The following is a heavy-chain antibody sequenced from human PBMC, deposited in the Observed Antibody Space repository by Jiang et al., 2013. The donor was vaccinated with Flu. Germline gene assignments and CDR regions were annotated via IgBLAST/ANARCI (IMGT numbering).Heavy chain of an antibody. Sequence: KPSETLSLTCTVSGGSISSYYWSWIRQPAGKGLEWIGRIYTSGSTNYNPSLKSRVTMSVDTSKNQFSLKLSSVTAADTAVYYCARDGGVVPAARAYYYYYYGMDVWGQGTTVTVSS. CDR1: GGSISSYY. CDR3: ARDGGVVPAARAYYYYYYGMDV. V-gene: IGHV4-4*07. CDR2: IYTSGST. J-gene: IGHJ6*02. D-gene: IGHD2-2*01.